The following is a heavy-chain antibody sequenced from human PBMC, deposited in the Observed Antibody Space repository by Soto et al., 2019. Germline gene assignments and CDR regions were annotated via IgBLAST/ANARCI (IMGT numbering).Heavy chain of an antibody. V-gene: IGHV3-23*01. J-gene: IGHJ4*02. CDR2: ITGGGNT. D-gene: IGHD5-12*01. CDR1: GFSFSYA. CDR3: AKDAVYNDGLWLVSD. Sequence: SLRLSCVVSGFSFSYAIIWVRQAPGKGQEWVSGITGGGNTEYAASVRGRFTISRDNSKNTVYLQMNSLRAEDTAMYYCAKDAVYNDGLWLVSDWGQGTLVTVSS.